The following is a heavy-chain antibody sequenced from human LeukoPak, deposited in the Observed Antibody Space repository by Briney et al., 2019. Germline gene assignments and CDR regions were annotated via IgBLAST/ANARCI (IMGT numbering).Heavy chain of an antibody. V-gene: IGHV3-7*01. J-gene: IGHJ4*02. CDR2: IKQDGSEK. CDR3: AREFSGSYYY. Sequence: GGSLRLSCAASGFTSSSYWMSWVRQAPGKGLEWVANIKQDGSEKYYVDSVKGRFTISRDNAKNSLYLQMNSLRAEDTAVYYCAREFSGSYYYWGQGTLVTVSS. CDR1: GFTSSSYW. D-gene: IGHD1-26*01.